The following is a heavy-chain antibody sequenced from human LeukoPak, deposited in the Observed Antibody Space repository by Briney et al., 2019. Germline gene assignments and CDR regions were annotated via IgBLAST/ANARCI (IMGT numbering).Heavy chain of an antibody. CDR3: ARSVVTFYWYFDL. J-gene: IGHJ2*01. V-gene: IGHV4-59*01. D-gene: IGHD4-23*01. Sequence: KPSETLSLTCTVSGGSISGYYYNWIRQPPGKGLEWIGYIYYSGSTNYNPSLKSRVTISLDTSKNQFSLKLSSVTTADTAVYYCARSVVTFYWYFDLWGRGTLVTVSS. CDR1: GGSISGYY. CDR2: IYYSGST.